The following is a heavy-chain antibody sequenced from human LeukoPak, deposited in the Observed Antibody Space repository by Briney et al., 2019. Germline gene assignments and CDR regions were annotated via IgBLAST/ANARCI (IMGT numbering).Heavy chain of an antibody. J-gene: IGHJ4*02. CDR3: ARDLGGTRPKNYYDSSGYYG. CDR1: RFTFSSYA. CDR2: ISSSSYI. Sequence: GGSLRLSCAASRFTFSSYAMSWVRQAPGKGLEWVSSISSSSYIYYADSVKGRFTISRDNAKNSLYLQMNSLRAEDTAVYYCARDLGGTRPKNYYDSSGYYGWGQGTLVTVSS. V-gene: IGHV3-21*04. D-gene: IGHD3-22*01.